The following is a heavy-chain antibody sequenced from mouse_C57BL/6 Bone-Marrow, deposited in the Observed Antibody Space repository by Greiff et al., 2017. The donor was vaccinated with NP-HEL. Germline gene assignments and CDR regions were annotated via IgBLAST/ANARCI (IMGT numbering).Heavy chain of an antibody. CDR1: GYSFTDYN. J-gene: IGHJ3*01. D-gene: IGHD1-1*01. CDR3: ARHYYYGPWFAY. V-gene: IGHV1-39*01. Sequence: VQLKESGPELVKPGASVKISCKASGYSFTDYNMNWVKQSNGKSLEWIGVINPNYGTTSYNQKLKGKATLTVDQSSSTAYMQLNSLTSEDSAFYYCARHYYYGPWFAYWGQGTLVTVSA. CDR2: INPNYGTT.